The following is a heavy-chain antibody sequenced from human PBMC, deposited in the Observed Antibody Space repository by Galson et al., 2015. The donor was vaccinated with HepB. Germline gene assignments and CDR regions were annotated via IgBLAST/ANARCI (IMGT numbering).Heavy chain of an antibody. Sequence: SLRLSCAASGFTFSSYWMNWVRQAPGKGLEWVANIKEYGSERFYADSVKGRFTLSRDNAKNSLYLQMNSLRGEDTAVYYCARGGDYGSFDYWGQGTLVTVSS. D-gene: IGHD2-21*02. CDR1: GFTFSSYW. J-gene: IGHJ4*02. V-gene: IGHV3-7*03. CDR3: ARGGDYGSFDY. CDR2: IKEYGSER.